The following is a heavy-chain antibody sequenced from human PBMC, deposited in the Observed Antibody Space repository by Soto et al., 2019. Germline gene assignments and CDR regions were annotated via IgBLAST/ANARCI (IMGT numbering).Heavy chain of an antibody. J-gene: IGHJ4*02. CDR3: ARTRCCRSSCRPNFDN. D-gene: IGHD2-2*01. CDR1: GGSFSGYY. V-gene: IGHV4-34*01. Sequence: QVQLQQWGAGLLKPSETLSLTCAVYGGSFSGYYWSWLRQPPGKGLEWIGEINHSGSTNYNPSLTRRVTISPGSSRNQVSLRLISVTAADTAVYYCARTRCCRSSCRPNFDNCGQGTLVTVSS. CDR2: INHSGST.